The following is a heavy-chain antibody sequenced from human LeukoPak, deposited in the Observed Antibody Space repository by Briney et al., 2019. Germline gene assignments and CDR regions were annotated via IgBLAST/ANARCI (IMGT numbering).Heavy chain of an antibody. D-gene: IGHD6-13*01. CDR3: AKDYFPYSSSWYTDY. V-gene: IGHV3-66*01. J-gene: IGHJ4*02. Sequence: GGSLRLSCAASGFTVSSNYMSWVRQAPGKGLEWISVIYSGGSTYYADSVKGRFTISRDNSKNTLYLQMNSLRAEDTAVYYCAKDYFPYSSSWYTDYWGQGTLVTVSS. CDR1: GFTVSSNY. CDR2: IYSGGST.